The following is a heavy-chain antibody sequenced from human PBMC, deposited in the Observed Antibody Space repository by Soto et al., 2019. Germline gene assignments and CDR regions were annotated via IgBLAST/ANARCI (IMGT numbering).Heavy chain of an antibody. CDR2: IYHSGST. V-gene: IGHV4-4*02. CDR3: ARRGYVDTDGYYYVDDYFDF. Sequence: QVLLKESGPGLEKPSGTLSLTCAVSGDSIHSNHWWSWVRLPPGKGLEWYGEIYHSGSTNSNPSLKSRVTISADKSNTQFSLKLISVTGADMTVYYSARRGYVDTDGYYYVDDYFDFWGQGTLVTVSS. J-gene: IGHJ4*02. D-gene: IGHD3-22*01. CDR1: GDSIHSNHW.